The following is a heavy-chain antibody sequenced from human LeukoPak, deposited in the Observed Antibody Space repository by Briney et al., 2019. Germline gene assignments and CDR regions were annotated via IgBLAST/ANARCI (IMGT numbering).Heavy chain of an antibody. D-gene: IGHD3-22*01. V-gene: IGHV4-34*01. CDR1: GGSFSGYY. CDR2: INHSGST. J-gene: IGHJ4*02. CDR3: ARSGYFYDSGTYYSFDY. Sequence: SETLSLTCAVYGGSFSGYYWSWIRQPPGKGLEWIGEINHSGSTNYNPSLKSRVTISVDTSKNQFSLKLSSVTAADTAVYYCARSGYFYDSGTYYSFDYWGQGTLVTVSS.